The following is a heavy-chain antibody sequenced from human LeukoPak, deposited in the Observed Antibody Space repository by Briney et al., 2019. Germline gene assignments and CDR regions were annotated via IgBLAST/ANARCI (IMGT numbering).Heavy chain of an antibody. D-gene: IGHD3-10*01. J-gene: IGHJ4*02. CDR3: ARVGTWFGELLYYFDY. CDR1: GYTFTDYY. CDR2: ISAYNGNT. V-gene: IGHV1-18*04. Sequence: ASVKVSCKASGYTFTDYYMHWVRQAPGQGLEWMGWISAYNGNTNYAQKLQGRVTMTTDTSTSTAYMELRSLRSDDTAVYYCARVGTWFGELLYYFDYWGQGTLVTVSS.